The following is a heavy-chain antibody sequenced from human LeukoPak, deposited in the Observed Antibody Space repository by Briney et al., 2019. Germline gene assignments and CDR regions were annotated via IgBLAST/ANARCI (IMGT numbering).Heavy chain of an antibody. D-gene: IGHD2-15*01. CDR2: IYYSGST. Sequence: SETLSLTCTVSGGSISNYYWSWLRQPPGKGLEWIGYIYYSGSTSYNPSLKSRVTISVDTSKNQFSLKLTSVTAADTAVYYCARDYCSGGSCYFHVFDVWGQGTTVTVSS. J-gene: IGHJ3*01. CDR1: GGSISNYY. CDR3: ARDYCSGGSCYFHVFDV. V-gene: IGHV4-59*12.